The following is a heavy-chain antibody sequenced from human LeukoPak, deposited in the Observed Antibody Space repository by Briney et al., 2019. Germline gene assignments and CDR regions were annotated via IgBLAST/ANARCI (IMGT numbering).Heavy chain of an antibody. Sequence: SETLSLTCTVSGGSISDYYWSWIRQPPGKGLEWIGYINYSGNTNYNPSLKSRVTISVDTSKNQFSLRLTSVTAADTAVFYCAREGRQDYVYFDYWGQRSLVTVSS. V-gene: IGHV4-59*13. CDR1: GGSISDYY. D-gene: IGHD4-17*01. CDR3: AREGRQDYVYFDY. J-gene: IGHJ4*02. CDR2: INYSGNT.